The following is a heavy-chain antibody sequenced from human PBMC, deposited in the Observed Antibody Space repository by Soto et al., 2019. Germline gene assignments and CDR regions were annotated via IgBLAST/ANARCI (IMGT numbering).Heavy chain of an antibody. CDR3: ASLPAYCGGDCFDY. V-gene: IGHV4-34*01. CDR1: GGSFSGYY. CDR2: INHSGST. D-gene: IGHD2-21*01. Sequence: SETLSLTCAVYGGSFSGYYWSWIRQPPGKGLEWIGEINHSGSTNYNPSLKSRVTISVDTSKNQFSLKLSSVTAADTAVYYCASLPAYCGGDCFDYWGQGTLVTVSS. J-gene: IGHJ4*02.